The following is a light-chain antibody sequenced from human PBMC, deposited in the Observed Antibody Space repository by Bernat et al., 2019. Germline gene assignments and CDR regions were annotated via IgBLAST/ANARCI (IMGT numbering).Light chain of an antibody. J-gene: IGLJ2*01. V-gene: IGLV3-1*01. CDR2: LDD. CDR1: KLGHKY. Sequence: SYDLTQPPSVSVSPGQTASITCSGDKLGHKYASWYQQRAGQSPVVVIYLDDKRPSGIPERFSGPNSGNTATLTISGTQAMDEADYYCQAWDSNTVVFGGGTKLTVL. CDR3: QAWDSNTVV.